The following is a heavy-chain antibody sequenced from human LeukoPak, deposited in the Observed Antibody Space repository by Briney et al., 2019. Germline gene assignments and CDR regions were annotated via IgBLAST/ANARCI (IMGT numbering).Heavy chain of an antibody. CDR3: ARHAESSGWLLIDY. V-gene: IGHV4-59*08. CDR1: GFTFSNAW. Sequence: GSLRLSCAASGFTFSNAWMSWIRQPPGKGLEWIGYIYYSGSTNYNPSLKSRVTISVDTSKNQFSLKLSSVTAADTAVYYCARHAESSGWLLIDYWGQGTLVTVSS. J-gene: IGHJ4*02. D-gene: IGHD6-19*01. CDR2: IYYSGST.